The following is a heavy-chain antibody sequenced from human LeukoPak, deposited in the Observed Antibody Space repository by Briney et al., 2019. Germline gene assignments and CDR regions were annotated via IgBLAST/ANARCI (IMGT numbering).Heavy chain of an antibody. D-gene: IGHD4-17*01. CDR1: GYDFSTKW. CDR3: ARLAPDYADYWFDP. J-gene: IGHJ5*02. V-gene: IGHV5-51*01. CDR2: IYPLDSIT. Sequence: GESLNISCQTSGYDFSTKWIGWVRQMPGQGLEWMGIIYPLDSITRYSPSFQGHVTISAYTSINTAYLQWTSLKPSDTAIYYCARLAPDYADYWFDPWGQGTLVTVSS.